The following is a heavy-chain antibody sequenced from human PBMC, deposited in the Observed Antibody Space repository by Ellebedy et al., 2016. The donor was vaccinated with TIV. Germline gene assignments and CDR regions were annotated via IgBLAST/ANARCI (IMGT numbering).Heavy chain of an antibody. CDR1: GFTIDDYA. CDR3: AKDKAVIYAFDM. V-gene: IGHV3-9*01. D-gene: IGHD2-21*01. J-gene: IGHJ3*02. Sequence: GGSLRLXCVASGFTIDDYAMHWVRHAPGKGLEWVSGISWNSGSIGYADSVKGRFTISRDNAKNSLYLQMNSLGPEDTALYYCAKDKAVIYAFDMWGQGTMVTVSS. CDR2: ISWNSGSI.